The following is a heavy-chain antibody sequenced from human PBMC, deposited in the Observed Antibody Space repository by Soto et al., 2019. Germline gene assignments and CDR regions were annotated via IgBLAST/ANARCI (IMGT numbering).Heavy chain of an antibody. Sequence: PGGSLRLSCAASGFTFSSYEMNWVRQAPGKGLEWVSYISSSGSTIYYADSVKGRFTISRDNAKNSLYLQMNNLRAEDTAVYYCASRAAYYDFWSGPMWSYGMDVWGQGTTVTVSS. CDR1: GFTFSSYE. D-gene: IGHD3-3*01. CDR2: ISSSGSTI. V-gene: IGHV3-48*03. J-gene: IGHJ6*02. CDR3: ASRAAYYDFWSGPMWSYGMDV.